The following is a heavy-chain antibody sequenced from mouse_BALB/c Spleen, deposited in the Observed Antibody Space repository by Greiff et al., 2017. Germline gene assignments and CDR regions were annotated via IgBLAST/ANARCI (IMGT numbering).Heavy chain of an antibody. CDR1: GFNIKDTY. V-gene: IGHV14-3*02. Sequence: EVQRVESGAELVKPGASVKLSCTASGFNIKDTYMHWVKQRPEQGLEWIGRIDPANGNTKYDPKFQGKATITADTSSNTAYLQLSSLTSEDTAVYYCARYLPYAMDYWGQGTSVTVSS. J-gene: IGHJ4*01. CDR3: ARYLPYAMDY. CDR2: IDPANGNT.